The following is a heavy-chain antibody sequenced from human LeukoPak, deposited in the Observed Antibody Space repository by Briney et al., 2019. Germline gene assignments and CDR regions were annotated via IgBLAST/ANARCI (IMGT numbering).Heavy chain of an antibody. J-gene: IGHJ4*02. Sequence: SETLSLTCTVSGGSISSSSYYWGWIRQPPGKGLEWIGSIHYSGSTYYNPSLKSRVTISVDTSKNQFSLKLSSLTAADTAVYYCARLAVAAYSFDYWGQGTLVTVSS. CDR2: IHYSGST. D-gene: IGHD6-19*01. V-gene: IGHV4-39*01. CDR3: ARLAVAAYSFDY. CDR1: GGSISSSSYY.